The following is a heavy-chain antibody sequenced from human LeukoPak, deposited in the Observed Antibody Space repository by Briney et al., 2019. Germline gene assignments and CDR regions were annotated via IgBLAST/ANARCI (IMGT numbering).Heavy chain of an antibody. D-gene: IGHD1-26*01. CDR2: ISWNSGGI. J-gene: IGHJ4*02. CDR3: ARDAWEAPHVSTYFDY. Sequence: GRSLRLSCAASGFTFDDYALHWVRQAPGKGLEWVSGISWNSGGIDYADSVKGRFTISRDNAKNSLYLQMNSLTAEDTAVYYCARDAWEAPHVSTYFDYWGQGTLVTVSS. V-gene: IGHV3-9*01. CDR1: GFTFDDYA.